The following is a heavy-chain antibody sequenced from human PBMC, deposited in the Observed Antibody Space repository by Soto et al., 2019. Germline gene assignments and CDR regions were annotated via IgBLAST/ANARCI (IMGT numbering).Heavy chain of an antibody. J-gene: IGHJ3*02. V-gene: IGHV1-18*04. CDR2: INSYNANT. CDR1: GYTFTNHG. Sequence: ASVKVSCKTSGYTFTNHGINWVRQAPGQGLEWMGWINSYNANTNYAQKLQGRVTMTTDTSTSTAYLDLRSLTSDDTAVYYCARDRVAGIWGDAFDIWGQGXMVTV. D-gene: IGHD3-16*01. CDR3: ARDRVAGIWGDAFDI.